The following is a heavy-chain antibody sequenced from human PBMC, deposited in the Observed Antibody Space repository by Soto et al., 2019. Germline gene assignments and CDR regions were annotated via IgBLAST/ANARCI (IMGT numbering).Heavy chain of an antibody. V-gene: IGHV4-34*01. Sequence: TSETLSLTCAVYGGSFSGYYWSWIRQPPGKGLEWIGEINHSGSTNYNPSLKSRVTISVDTSKNQFSLKLSSVTAADTAVYYCARRFGVYYYDSSGYQDYWGQGTLVTVSS. CDR2: INHSGST. CDR3: ARRFGVYYYDSSGYQDY. CDR1: GGSFSGYY. D-gene: IGHD3-22*01. J-gene: IGHJ4*02.